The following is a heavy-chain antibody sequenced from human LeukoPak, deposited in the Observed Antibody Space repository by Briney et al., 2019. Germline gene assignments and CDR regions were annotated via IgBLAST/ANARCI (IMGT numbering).Heavy chain of an antibody. V-gene: IGHV3-48*01. D-gene: IGHD5-18*01. CDR1: GFTFSSYS. J-gene: IGHJ4*02. CDR3: ARATISGIGYRYFGY. Sequence: PEGSLRLSCAASGFTFSSYSMNWVRQAPGKGLEWVSYISSSSSTIYYADSVRGRFTISRDNAKNTLYLQMNSLRAEDTAVYYCARATISGIGYRYFGYWGQGTLVTVSS. CDR2: ISSSSSTI.